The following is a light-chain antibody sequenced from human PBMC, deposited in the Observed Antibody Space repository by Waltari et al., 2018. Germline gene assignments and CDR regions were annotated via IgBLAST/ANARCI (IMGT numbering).Light chain of an antibody. CDR1: SSNIGRSY. J-gene: IGLJ2*01. V-gene: IGLV1-51*01. Sequence: QSVLTQPPSVSAAPGQRVTISCSGSSSNIGRSYVCWYQHVPGTAPKLLIYDDGKRLPGIPGRFSGSKSGTSAVLGITGLQTEDEADYYCGTWDSGLSVVVFGGGTRLTVL. CDR2: DDG. CDR3: GTWDSGLSVVV.